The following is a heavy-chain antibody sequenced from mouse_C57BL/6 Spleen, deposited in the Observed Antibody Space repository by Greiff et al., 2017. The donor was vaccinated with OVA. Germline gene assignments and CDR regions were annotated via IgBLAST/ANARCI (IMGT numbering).Heavy chain of an antibody. V-gene: IGHV1-22*01. Sequence: EVQLQQSGPELVKPGASVKLSCKASGYTFTDYNMHWVKQRPGKSLEWIGYINPNTGGTSYNQKFKGKATLTVNKSSSTAYMELRSLTSEDAAVYYCARSGYYWYFDVWGTGTTVTVSS. CDR3: ARSGYYWYFDV. D-gene: IGHD2-2*01. J-gene: IGHJ1*03. CDR2: INPNTGGT. CDR1: GYTFTDYN.